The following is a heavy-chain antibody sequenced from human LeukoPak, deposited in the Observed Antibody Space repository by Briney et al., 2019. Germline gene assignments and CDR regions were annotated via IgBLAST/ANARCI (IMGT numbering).Heavy chain of an antibody. CDR2: IRQDGGEK. CDR3: ARDTPRWDYDILTGYSHPIL. J-gene: IGHJ4*02. Sequence: GGSLRLSCAVSGFTFSSYWMNWVRQAPGKGLEWVASIRQDGGEKSYVDSVKGRFTISRDNTKNSLYLQIYSLRAEDTAMYYCARDTPRWDYDILTGYSHPILWGQGTLVTVSS. V-gene: IGHV3-7*01. D-gene: IGHD3-9*01. CDR1: GFTFSSYW.